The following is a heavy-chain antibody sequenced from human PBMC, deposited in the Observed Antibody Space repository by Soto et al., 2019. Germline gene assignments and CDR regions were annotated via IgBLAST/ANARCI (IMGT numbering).Heavy chain of an antibody. Sequence: QVQLVQSGAEAKKPGSSLKVSCKVFGETLNSNPIGWVRQAPGQGLEWVGGIVPLSDRTNYAQELQGRVTVTADGSTSTVYMELSNLKSDDTAVYYCARKSGRDCHSGGGCFSLDVWGQGSLITVSS. D-gene: IGHD2-15*01. CDR1: GETLNSNP. CDR3: ARKSGRDCHSGGGCFSLDV. V-gene: IGHV1-69*01. CDR2: IVPLSDRT. J-gene: IGHJ4*02.